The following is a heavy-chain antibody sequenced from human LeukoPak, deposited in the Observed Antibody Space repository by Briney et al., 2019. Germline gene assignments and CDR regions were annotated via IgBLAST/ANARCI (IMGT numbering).Heavy chain of an antibody. Sequence: PGGSLRLSCAASGSTFSSYWMNWARQAPGKGLEWVASINHNGNVNYYVDSVKGRFIISRDNAKNSLYLQMSNLRAEDTAVYFCARGGGLDVWGRGATVTVSS. CDR2: INHNGNVN. J-gene: IGHJ6*02. CDR1: GSTFSSYW. V-gene: IGHV3-7*03. CDR3: ARGGGLDV. D-gene: IGHD3-16*01.